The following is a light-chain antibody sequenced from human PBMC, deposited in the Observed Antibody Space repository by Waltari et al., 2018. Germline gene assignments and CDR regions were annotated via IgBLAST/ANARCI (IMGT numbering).Light chain of an antibody. CDR1: QDISNY. V-gene: IGKV1-16*02. CDR3: QQYGSYPHT. Sequence: DIQMTQSPSSLSASVGDRVTITCRASQDISNYLAWLQQKPGKAPKSLNYVASRLHSGVPSKFSGSRSGTDFTLTISSLQPEDFATYYCQQYGSYPHTFGQGTKLEIK. CDR2: VAS. J-gene: IGKJ2*01.